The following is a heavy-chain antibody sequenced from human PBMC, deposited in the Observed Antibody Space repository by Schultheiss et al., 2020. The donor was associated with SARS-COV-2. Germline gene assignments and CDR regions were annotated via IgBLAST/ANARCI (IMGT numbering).Heavy chain of an antibody. V-gene: IGHV4-38-2*02. D-gene: IGHD6-6*01. CDR3: ARLSHDGPRAARYYYYYMDV. CDR1: GGSISSGYY. J-gene: IGHJ6*03. CDR2: IYHSGST. Sequence: SETLSLTCTVSGGSISSGYYWGWIRQPPGKGLEWIGSIYHSGSTYYNPSLKSRVTISVDTSKNQFSLKLSSVTAADTAVYYCARLSHDGPRAARYYYYYMDVWGKGTTVTVSS.